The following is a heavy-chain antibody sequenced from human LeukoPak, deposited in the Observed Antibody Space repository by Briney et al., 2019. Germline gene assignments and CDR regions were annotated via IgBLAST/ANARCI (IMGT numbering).Heavy chain of an antibody. Sequence: GGSLRLSCAASGLTFSSYNMNWVRQAPGKGLECVSFISSSSNYIYYADSVKGRFTISRDNAKTSLYLQMNSLRAEDTAVYYCARVNTLTYYDILTGYPDYWGQGTLVTVSS. CDR1: GLTFSSYN. V-gene: IGHV3-21*01. CDR3: ARVNTLTYYDILTGYPDY. CDR2: ISSSSNYI. D-gene: IGHD3-9*01. J-gene: IGHJ4*02.